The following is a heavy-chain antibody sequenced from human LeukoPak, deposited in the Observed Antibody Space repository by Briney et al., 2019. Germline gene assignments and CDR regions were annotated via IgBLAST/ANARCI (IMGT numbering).Heavy chain of an antibody. CDR1: GYTFTGYY. V-gene: IGHV1-2*02. Sequence: GASVKVSCKASGYTFTGYYMHWVRQAPGQGLEWMGWINPNSGGTNYAQKFQGRVTMTRDTSITTAYMELSRLTSDDTAVYYCARVRGSYYDSSGYYYDPYDYWGQGTLVTVSS. J-gene: IGHJ4*02. CDR2: INPNSGGT. CDR3: ARVRGSYYDSSGYYYDPYDY. D-gene: IGHD3-22*01.